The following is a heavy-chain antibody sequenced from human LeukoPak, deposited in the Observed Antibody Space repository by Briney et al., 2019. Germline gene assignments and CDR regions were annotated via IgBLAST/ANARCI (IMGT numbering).Heavy chain of an antibody. Sequence: GESLKISCKGSGYTFTSQWIAWVRQMPGKGLEWMGIIYPGDSDTKYSPSFQGQVTISADKSISTAYLQWNSLKASDTAMYYCARQRTYYYDSRGFEFDYWGQGTLVTVSS. J-gene: IGHJ4*02. CDR2: IYPGDSDT. CDR1: GYTFTSQW. D-gene: IGHD3-22*01. V-gene: IGHV5-51*01. CDR3: ARQRTYYYDSRGFEFDY.